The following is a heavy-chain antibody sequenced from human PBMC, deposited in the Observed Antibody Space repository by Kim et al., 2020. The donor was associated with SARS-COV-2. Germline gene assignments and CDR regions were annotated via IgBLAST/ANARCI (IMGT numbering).Heavy chain of an antibody. Sequence: SVKVSCKASGGTFSSYAISWVRQAPGQGLEWMGGIIPIFGTANYAQKFQGRVTITADESTSTAYMELSSLRSEDTAVYYCARGERITIFGVVILDAFDIWGQGTMVTVSS. V-gene: IGHV1-69*13. J-gene: IGHJ3*02. CDR1: GGTFSSYA. D-gene: IGHD3-3*01. CDR3: ARGERITIFGVVILDAFDI. CDR2: IIPIFGTA.